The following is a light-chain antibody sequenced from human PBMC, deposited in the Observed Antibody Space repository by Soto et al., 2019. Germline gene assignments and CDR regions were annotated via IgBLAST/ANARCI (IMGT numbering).Light chain of an antibody. Sequence: DIVMTQTPLSSPVTLGQPASISCRSSQSLVHSDGNTYLTWLHQRPGQPPRLLLYKISNRFSGVPDRFSGSGAGTDFTLKISRLEAEDVGLYYYMQLTQFPWTFGQGTKVEIK. CDR2: KIS. J-gene: IGKJ1*01. CDR3: MQLTQFPWT. V-gene: IGKV2-24*01. CDR1: QSLVHSDGNTY.